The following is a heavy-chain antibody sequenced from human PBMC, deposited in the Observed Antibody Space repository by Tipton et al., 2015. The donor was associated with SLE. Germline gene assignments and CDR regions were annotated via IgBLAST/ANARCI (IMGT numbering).Heavy chain of an antibody. J-gene: IGHJ6*03. V-gene: IGHV4-59*11. D-gene: IGHD4-11*01. CDR1: GGSISSHY. Sequence: TLSLTCTVSGGSISSHYWSWIRQPPGKGLEWIGYIYYSGSTYYNPSLKSRVTISIDTSKNHFSLKLSSVTAADTAVYYCARECDYSDSYYYYYYMDVWGKGTTVTVSS. CDR3: ARECDYSDSYYYYYYMDV. CDR2: IYYSGST.